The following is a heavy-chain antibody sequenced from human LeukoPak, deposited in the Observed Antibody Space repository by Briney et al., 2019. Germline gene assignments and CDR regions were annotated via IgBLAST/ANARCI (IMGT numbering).Heavy chain of an antibody. Sequence: SQTLSLTCAISGDSVSRDGPAWNWIRQSPSRGLEWLGRTYRTSKWYTNYAESAKSRIVVNPDTSKNQFSLQLNSVTPEDTAVYYCARGRRDYYGMDVWGQGTTVTVSS. J-gene: IGHJ6*02. CDR2: TYRTSKWYT. V-gene: IGHV6-1*01. CDR1: GDSVSRDGPA. CDR3: ARGRRDYYGMDV.